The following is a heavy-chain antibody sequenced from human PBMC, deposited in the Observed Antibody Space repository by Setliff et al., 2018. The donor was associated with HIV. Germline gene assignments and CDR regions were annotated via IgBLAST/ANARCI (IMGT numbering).Heavy chain of an antibody. CDR2: ISGSGGDT. CDR3: AKWLGEFFRAFDR. CDR1: GIRFSNYA. V-gene: IGHV3-23*01. Sequence: PGGSLRLSCAASGIRFSNYAMSWVRQAPGKGLEWVSSISGSGGDTSYADSVQGRFTISRDNSKNMLYLQMNSLRAEDTAVYYCAKWLGEFFRAFDRWGQGTMVTVSS. J-gene: IGHJ3*01. D-gene: IGHD3-10*01.